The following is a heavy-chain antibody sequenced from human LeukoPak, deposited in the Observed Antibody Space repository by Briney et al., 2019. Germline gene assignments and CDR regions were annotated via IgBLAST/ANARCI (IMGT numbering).Heavy chain of an antibody. Sequence: TLSLTCTVSGGSISSGGYYWSWIRQHPGKGLEWIGYIYYSGSTYYNPSLKSRVTISVDTSKNQFSLKLSSVTAADTAVYYCARGHSNYVGYYYYGMDVWGQGTTVTVSS. CDR2: IYYSGST. D-gene: IGHD4-11*01. CDR1: GGSISSGGYY. J-gene: IGHJ6*02. V-gene: IGHV4-31*03. CDR3: ARGHSNYVGYYYYGMDV.